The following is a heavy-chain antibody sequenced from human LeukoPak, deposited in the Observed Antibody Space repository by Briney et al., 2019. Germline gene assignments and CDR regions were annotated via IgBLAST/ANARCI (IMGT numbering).Heavy chain of an antibody. D-gene: IGHD2-15*01. J-gene: IGHJ4*02. V-gene: IGHV3-23*01. CDR1: GFTFSSYA. Sequence: PGGSLRLSCAASGFTFSSYAMSWVRQAPGKGLEWVSAISGSGGSTYYADSVKGRFTISRGNSKNTLYLQMNSLRAEDTAVYYCAKDVTPGGHYFDYWGQGTLVTVSS. CDR3: AKDVTPGGHYFDY. CDR2: ISGSGGST.